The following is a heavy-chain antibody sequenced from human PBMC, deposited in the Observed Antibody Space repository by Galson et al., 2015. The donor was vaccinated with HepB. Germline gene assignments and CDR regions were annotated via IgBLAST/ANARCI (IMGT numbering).Heavy chain of an antibody. CDR3: ALTYYYDSSGYYPLGY. Sequence: SVKVSCKASGFTFTSSAVQWVRQARGQRLEWIGWIVVGSGTANYAQKFQGRVTITADKSTSTAYMELSSLRSEDTAVYYCALTYYYDSSGYYPLGYWGQGTLVTVSS. CDR2: IVVGSGTA. J-gene: IGHJ4*02. D-gene: IGHD3-22*01. CDR1: GFTFTSSA. V-gene: IGHV1-58*01.